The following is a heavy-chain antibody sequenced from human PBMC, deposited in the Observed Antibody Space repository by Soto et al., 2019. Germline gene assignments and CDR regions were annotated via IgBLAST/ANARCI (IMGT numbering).Heavy chain of an antibody. CDR2: IIPIFGTA. CDR3: ASDYGDESYYYYGMDV. D-gene: IGHD4-17*01. Sequence: ASVKVSCKASGGTFSSYAISWVRQAPGQGLEWMGGIIPIFGTANYAQKFQGRVTITADESTSTAYMELSSLRSEDTAVYYCASDYGDESYYYYGMDVWGQGTTVTVSS. V-gene: IGHV1-69*13. CDR1: GGTFSSYA. J-gene: IGHJ6*02.